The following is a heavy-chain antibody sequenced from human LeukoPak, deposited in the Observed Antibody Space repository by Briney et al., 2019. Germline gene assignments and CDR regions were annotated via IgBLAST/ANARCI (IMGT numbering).Heavy chain of an antibody. CDR1: GGPFSSYY. CDR3: AGLEMATITFDY. CDR2: IYYTGSA. Sequence: SETLSLTCTVSGGPFSSYYWSWIRQPPGKGLEWIGYIYYTGSANYNPSLKSRVTISVDRSKNQFSLKLSSVTAADTAVYYCAGLEMATITFDYWGQGTLVTVSS. D-gene: IGHD5-24*01. J-gene: IGHJ4*02. V-gene: IGHV4-59*12.